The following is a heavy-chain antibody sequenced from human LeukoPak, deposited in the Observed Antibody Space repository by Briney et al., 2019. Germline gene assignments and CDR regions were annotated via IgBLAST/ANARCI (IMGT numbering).Heavy chain of an antibody. D-gene: IGHD2-2*01. CDR1: GFTFSSYS. CDR2: TSSSSSYI. CDR3: AREFKFGCQLLSDYYGMDV. Sequence: GGSLRLSCAASGFTFSSYSMNWVRQAPGKGLEWVSSTSSSSSYIYYADSVKGRFTISRDNAKSSLYLQMNSLRAEDTAVYYCAREFKFGCQLLSDYYGMDVWGQGTTVTVSS. V-gene: IGHV3-21*01. J-gene: IGHJ6*02.